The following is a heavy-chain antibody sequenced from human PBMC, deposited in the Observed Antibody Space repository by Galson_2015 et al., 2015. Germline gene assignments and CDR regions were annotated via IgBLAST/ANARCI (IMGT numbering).Heavy chain of an antibody. Sequence: SLRLSCAASGFTFSSYGMHWVRQAPGKGLEWVAVIWYDGSNKYYADSVKGRFTISRDNSKNTLYLQMNGLRAEDTAVYYCAREGLSGSYQGCWGQGTLVTVSS. CDR2: IWYDGSNK. D-gene: IGHD1-26*01. CDR3: AREGLSGSYQGC. J-gene: IGHJ4*02. V-gene: IGHV3-33*01. CDR1: GFTFSSYG.